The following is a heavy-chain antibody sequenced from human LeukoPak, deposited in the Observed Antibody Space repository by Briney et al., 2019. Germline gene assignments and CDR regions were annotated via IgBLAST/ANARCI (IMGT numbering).Heavy chain of an antibody. J-gene: IGHJ4*02. CDR2: IYSGGST. CDR1: GFTVSSNY. CDR3: ARVYHYYDSSGYYTVYDY. D-gene: IGHD3-22*01. Sequence: GGSLRLSCAASGFTVSSNYMSWVRQAPGKGLEWVSVIYSGGSTYYADSVKGRFTISRDNSKNTLYLQMNSLRAEDTAVYYCARVYHYYDSSGYYTVYDYWGQGTLVTVSS. V-gene: IGHV3-53*05.